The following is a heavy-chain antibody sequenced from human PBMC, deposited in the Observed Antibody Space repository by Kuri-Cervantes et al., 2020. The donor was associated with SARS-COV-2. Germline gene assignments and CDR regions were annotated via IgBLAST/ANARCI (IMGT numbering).Heavy chain of an antibody. CDR2: IYHSGST. Sequence: ESLKISCAASGFTFSSYWMNWVRQPPGKGLEWIGEIYHSGSTNYNPSLKSRVTISVDKSKNQFSLKLSSVTAADTAVYYCARWGGQPDSSGPNELWGQGTLVTVSS. J-gene: IGHJ4*02. CDR1: GFTFSSYW. V-gene: IGHV4/OR15-8*01. D-gene: IGHD3-22*01. CDR3: ARWGGQPDSSGPNEL.